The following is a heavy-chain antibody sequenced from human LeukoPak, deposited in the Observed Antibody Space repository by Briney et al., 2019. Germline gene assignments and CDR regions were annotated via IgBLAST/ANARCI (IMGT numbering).Heavy chain of an antibody. J-gene: IGHJ6*02. D-gene: IGHD6-13*01. CDR2: INPNSGGT. V-gene: IGHV1-2*04. CDR3: ARVAAANYYYYGMDV. Sequence: ASVKVSCKASGYTFTGYYMHWVRQAPGQGLEWMGWINPNSGGTNYAQKFQGWVIMTRDTPISTAYMELSRLRSDDTAVYYCARVAAANYYYYGMDVWGQGTTVTVSS. CDR1: GYTFTGYY.